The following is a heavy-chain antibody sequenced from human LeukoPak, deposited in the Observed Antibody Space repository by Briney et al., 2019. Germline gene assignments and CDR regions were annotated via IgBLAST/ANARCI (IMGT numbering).Heavy chain of an antibody. V-gene: IGHV1-69*13. CDR1: GGTFISYA. CDR2: ITPIFGTA. CDR3: AREAAAGATPHPDY. D-gene: IGHD1-26*01. J-gene: IGHJ4*02. Sequence: ASVKVSCKASGGTFISYAISWVRQAPGQGLEWMGGITPIFGTANYAQKFQGRVTITADESTSTAYMELSSLRSEDTAVYYCAREAAAGATPHPDYWGQGTLVTVSS.